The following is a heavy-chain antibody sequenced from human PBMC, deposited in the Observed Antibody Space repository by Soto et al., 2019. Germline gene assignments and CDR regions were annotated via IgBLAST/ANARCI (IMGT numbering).Heavy chain of an antibody. CDR3: ARDFGSLRRYYYYGMDV. CDR2: IYSGGST. D-gene: IGHD3-10*01. Sequence: EVQLVESGGGLIQPGGSLRLSCAASGFTVSSNYMSWVRQAPGKGLEWVSVIYSGGSTYYADSVKGRFTISRDNSKNTPYLQMNSLRGEDTAVYYCARDFGSLRRYYYYGMDVWGQGTTVTVSS. CDR1: GFTVSSNY. J-gene: IGHJ6*02. V-gene: IGHV3-53*01.